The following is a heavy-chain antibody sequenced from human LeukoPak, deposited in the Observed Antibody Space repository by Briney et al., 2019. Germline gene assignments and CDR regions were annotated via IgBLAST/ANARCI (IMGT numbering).Heavy chain of an antibody. CDR3: ARLGRGQVVVSYYFDY. Sequence: GGSLRLSCAASGFIFSGYWMTWVRQAPGKGLEWVANIKQDGSEKYYVDTVKGRFTISRDNAKNSLYLQMNSLRAEDTAVYYCARLGRGQVVVSYYFDYWGQGTLVTVSS. J-gene: IGHJ4*02. CDR2: IKQDGSEK. D-gene: IGHD3-22*01. CDR1: GFIFSGYW. V-gene: IGHV3-7*01.